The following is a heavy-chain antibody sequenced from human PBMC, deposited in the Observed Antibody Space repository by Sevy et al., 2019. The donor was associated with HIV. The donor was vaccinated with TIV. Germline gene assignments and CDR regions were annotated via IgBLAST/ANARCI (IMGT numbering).Heavy chain of an antibody. V-gene: IGHV3-30*18. CDR3: AKDFTGYNGMDV. J-gene: IGHJ6*02. Sequence: GGSLRLSCVVSGISFTTSGMYWVRQAPGMGLEWVAVISYHGRDKFYAESVKGRSTISRDNSKNMLYLQINSLRAEDTAVYYCAKDFTGYNGMDVWGQRTMVTVSS. CDR1: GISFTTSG. CDR2: ISYHGRDK. D-gene: IGHD3-9*01.